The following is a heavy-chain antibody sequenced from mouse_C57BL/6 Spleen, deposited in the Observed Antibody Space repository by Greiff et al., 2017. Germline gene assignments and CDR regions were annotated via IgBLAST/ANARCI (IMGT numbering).Heavy chain of an antibody. J-gene: IGHJ2*01. CDR2: IWSGGST. CDR1: GFSLTSYG. D-gene: IGHD5-2*01. V-gene: IGHV2-2*01. CDR3: ARNDRGRNPYYCFDY. Sequence: VKVVESGPGLVQPSQSLSITCTVSGFSLTSYGVHWVRQSPGKGLEWLGVIWSGGSTDYNAAFISRLSISKDNSNSQVVFKMNSLQADDTAIYYCARNDRGRNPYYCFDYWGQGTTLTVSS.